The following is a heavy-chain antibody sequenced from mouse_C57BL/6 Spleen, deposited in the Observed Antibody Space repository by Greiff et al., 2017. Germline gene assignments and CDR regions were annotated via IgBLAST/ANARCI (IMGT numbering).Heavy chain of an antibody. CDR1: GYTFTSYW. CDR2: IHPNSGST. CDR3: ARDYELYAMDY. Sequence: VQLQQPGAELVKPGASVKLSCKASGYTFTSYWMHWVKQRPGPGLEWIGMIHPNSGSTNYNEKFKSKATLTVEKSSSTAYMQLSSLTSEDSAVYYYARDYELYAMDYWGQGTSVTVSS. V-gene: IGHV1-64*01. D-gene: IGHD2-4*01. J-gene: IGHJ4*01.